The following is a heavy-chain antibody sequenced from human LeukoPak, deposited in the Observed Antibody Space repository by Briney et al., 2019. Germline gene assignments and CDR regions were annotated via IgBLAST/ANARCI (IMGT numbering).Heavy chain of an antibody. V-gene: IGHV5-51*01. CDR3: ARLGEAVVVPAARPFDY. Sequence: PGESLKISSKGSGYTITSCWIGWVRQMPGKGLEWMGIIHPGDSDTRYSPSFQGQVNISADKSISTAYLQWSSLKASDTAMYYCARLGEAVVVPAARPFDYWGQGTLVTVSS. CDR1: GYTITSCW. D-gene: IGHD2-2*01. CDR2: IHPGDSDT. J-gene: IGHJ4*02.